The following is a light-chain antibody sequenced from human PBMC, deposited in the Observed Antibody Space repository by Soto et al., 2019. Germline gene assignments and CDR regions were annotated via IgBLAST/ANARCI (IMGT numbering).Light chain of an antibody. CDR3: QQYSKWPRT. CDR2: GAS. CDR1: QSVSSSY. V-gene: IGKV3D-7*01. J-gene: IGKJ4*02. Sequence: EITMEMFPFTQSLSPKDRATLSCRASQSVSSSYLAWYQQKPGQAPRLLIYGASTRATGIPARFSGSGSGTDFTLTISSLEPEDFAVYYCQQYSKWPRTFGGGTKVDIK.